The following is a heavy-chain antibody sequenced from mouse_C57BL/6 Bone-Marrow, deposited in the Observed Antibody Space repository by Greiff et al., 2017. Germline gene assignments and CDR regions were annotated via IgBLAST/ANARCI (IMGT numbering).Heavy chain of an antibody. J-gene: IGHJ1*03. CDR3: AREEDYGSSPRPYWYFDV. Sequence: EVQRVESEGGLVQPGSSMKLSCTASGFTFSDYYMAWVRQVPEKGLEWVANINYDGSSTYYLDSLNSRFIISRDNAKNILYLQMSSLKSEDTATYYCAREEDYGSSPRPYWYFDVWGTGTTVTVSS. D-gene: IGHD1-1*01. V-gene: IGHV5-16*01. CDR2: INYDGSST. CDR1: GFTFSDYY.